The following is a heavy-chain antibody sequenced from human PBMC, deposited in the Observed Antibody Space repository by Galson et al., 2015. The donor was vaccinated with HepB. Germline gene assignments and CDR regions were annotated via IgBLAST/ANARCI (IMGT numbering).Heavy chain of an antibody. CDR1: GFTFSSYS. V-gene: IGHV3-21*01. D-gene: IGHD2-15*01. CDR3: ARDDRVVAATFDY. J-gene: IGHJ4*02. CDR2: ISSSSSYI. Sequence: SLRLSCAASGFTFSSYSMNWVRQAPGKGLEWVSSISSSSSYIYYADSVKGRFTISRDNAKNSLYLQMNSLRAEDTAVYYCARDDRVVAATFDYWGQGTLVTVSS.